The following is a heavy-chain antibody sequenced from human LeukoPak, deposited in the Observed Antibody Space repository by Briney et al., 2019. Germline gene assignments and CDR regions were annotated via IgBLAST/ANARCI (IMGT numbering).Heavy chain of an antibody. CDR1: GFTVSDNY. J-gene: IGHJ5*02. CDR3: ARGVGMIVNWFDP. CDR2: ISNGGTT. Sequence: GGSLRLSCAASGFTVSDNYMSWVRQAPGTGLEWVSNISNGGTTYYADSVKGRFTISRDNSKNTLYLQMNSLRAEDTAVYYCARGVGMIVNWFDPWGQGTLVTVSS. D-gene: IGHD3-22*01. V-gene: IGHV3-66*01.